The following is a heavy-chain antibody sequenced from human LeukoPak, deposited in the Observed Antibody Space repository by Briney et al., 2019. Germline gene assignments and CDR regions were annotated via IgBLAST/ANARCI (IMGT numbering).Heavy chain of an antibody. CDR2: MNPNSGNT. CDR1: GFTFTSYE. V-gene: IGHV1-8*01. J-gene: IGHJ4*02. Sequence: ASVKVSCKASGFTFTSYEINWVRQATGQGLEWMGWMNPNSGNTGYAQKFQGRVTMTTDTSTSTAYMELRSLRSDDTAVYYCARDGSSQLGYCSGGSCYPDAYFDYWGQGTLVTVSS. CDR3: ARDGSSQLGYCSGGSCYPDAYFDY. D-gene: IGHD2-15*01.